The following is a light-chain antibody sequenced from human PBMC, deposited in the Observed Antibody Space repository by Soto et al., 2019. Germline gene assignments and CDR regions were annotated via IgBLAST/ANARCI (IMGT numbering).Light chain of an antibody. V-gene: IGKV1-27*01. CDR2: AAS. J-gene: IGKJ4*01. CDR1: QAISNF. Sequence: DIQMTQSPSSLSASVGDRVTITCRASQAISNFVAWYQQKPGKVPKVLISAASTLQSGVPSRFSGSGSGTEFTLTISSLQPEDVATYFYQKYDSVPLTFGGGTKVEIK. CDR3: QKYDSVPLT.